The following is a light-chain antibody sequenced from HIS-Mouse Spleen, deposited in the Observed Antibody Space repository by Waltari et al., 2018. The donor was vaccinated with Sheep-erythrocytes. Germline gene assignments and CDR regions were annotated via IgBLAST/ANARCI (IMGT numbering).Light chain of an antibody. CDR2: EGS. CDR3: CSYAGSSTPWV. V-gene: IGLV2-23*01. Sequence: QSALTQPASVSGSPGQSITISCTGTSSDVGSYNLVSWYQQHPGKAPKLMVYEGSKRPSGVSHRFSGSKSGDTASRTISGLQAEDGAYYYCCSYAGSSTPWVFGGGTKLTVL. CDR1: SSDVGSYNL. J-gene: IGLJ3*02.